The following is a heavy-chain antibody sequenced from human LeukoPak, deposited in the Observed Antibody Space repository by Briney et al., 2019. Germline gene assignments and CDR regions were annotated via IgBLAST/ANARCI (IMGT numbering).Heavy chain of an antibody. Sequence: PGGSLLLSCAASGFTFSSYSMNWVRQAPGKGLEWVSSISSSSSYIYYADSMKGRFTISRDNAKNSLFLQMTSLRAEDTAVYYCACTPPISGDSDYWGQGTLVTVSS. CDR3: ACTPPISGDSDY. J-gene: IGHJ4*02. CDR2: ISSSSSYI. V-gene: IGHV3-21*01. CDR1: GFTFSSYS. D-gene: IGHD7-27*01.